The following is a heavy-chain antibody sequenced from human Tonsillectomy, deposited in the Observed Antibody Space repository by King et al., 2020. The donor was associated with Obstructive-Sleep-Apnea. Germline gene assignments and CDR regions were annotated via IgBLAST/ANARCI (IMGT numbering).Heavy chain of an antibody. CDR1: GGSISSSNW. CDR3: ARLTRITMIVVVPYLYAFDI. D-gene: IGHD3-22*01. CDR2: IYHSGST. V-gene: IGHV4-4*02. Sequence: VQLQESGPGLVKPSGTLSLTCAVSGGSISSSNWWRWVRQPPGKGLEWIGEIYHSGSTNYNPSLKSRVTISVDKSKNQFSLKLSSVTAADTAVYYCARLTRITMIVVVPYLYAFDIWGQGTMVTVSS. J-gene: IGHJ3*02.